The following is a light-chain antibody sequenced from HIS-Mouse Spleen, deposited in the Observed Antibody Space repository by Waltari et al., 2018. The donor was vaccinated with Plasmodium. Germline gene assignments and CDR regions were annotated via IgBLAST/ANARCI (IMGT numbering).Light chain of an antibody. CDR2: DVS. CDR1: SSDVGGYNY. Sequence: QSALTQPASVSGSPGQSITISCTGTSSDVGGYNYVSWYQQHPGKAPKLMIYDVSNRPAGVSKRCSGSKSGNTASLTISGLQAEDEADYYCSSYTSSTKVVFGGGTKLTVL. V-gene: IGLV2-14*03. J-gene: IGLJ2*01. CDR3: SSYTSSTKVV.